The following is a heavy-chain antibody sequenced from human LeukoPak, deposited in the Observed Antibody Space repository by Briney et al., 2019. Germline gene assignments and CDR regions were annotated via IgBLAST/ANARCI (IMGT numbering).Heavy chain of an antibody. CDR1: GGSISSYY. V-gene: IGHV4-59*01. J-gene: IGHJ4*02. CDR3: ARGSSGWYGAQGY. CDR2: IYYSGST. Sequence: PSETLSLTCTVSGGSISSYYWSWVRQPPGKGLEWIGYIYYSGSTNYNPSLKSRVTISVDTSKNQFSLKLSSVTAADTAVYYCARGSSGWYGAQGYWGQGTLVTVSS. D-gene: IGHD6-19*01.